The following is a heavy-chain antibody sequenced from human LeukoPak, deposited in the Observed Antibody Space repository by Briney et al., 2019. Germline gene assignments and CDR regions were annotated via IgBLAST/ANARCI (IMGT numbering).Heavy chain of an antibody. Sequence: GGSLRLSCAASGFTFSDSYMSWIRQAPGKGLEWVSYIASSSDYTNYVDSVKGRFTISRDNAKNSLYLQMNSLRAEDTAVYYCATDSGSSYGSSNYWGQGTLVTVSS. D-gene: IGHD5-18*01. CDR1: GFTFSDSY. V-gene: IGHV3-11*06. CDR2: IASSSDYT. J-gene: IGHJ4*02. CDR3: ATDSGSSYGSSNY.